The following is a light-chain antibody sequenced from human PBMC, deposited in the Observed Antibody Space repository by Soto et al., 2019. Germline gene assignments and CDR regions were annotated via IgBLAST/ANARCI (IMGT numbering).Light chain of an antibody. V-gene: IGLV2-14*01. CDR1: SSDVGRYNT. Sequence: QSALTQPASVSGSPGQTITISCTGTSSDVGRYNTVSWYQHHPGKAPKLIIYEVTHRPAGISDRFSASKSGNTASLTISGLQAEDEADYYCNSLRVNHLYVFGSGTKDTVL. J-gene: IGLJ1*01. CDR3: NSLRVNHLYV. CDR2: EVT.